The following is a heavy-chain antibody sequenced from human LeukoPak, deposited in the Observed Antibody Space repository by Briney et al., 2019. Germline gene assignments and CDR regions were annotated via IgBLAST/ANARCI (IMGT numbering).Heavy chain of an antibody. CDR2: IHPSGML. V-gene: IGHV4-31*03. Sequence: SETLSLTCTVSGASFNSDDQYWNWIRQSPEKGLEWIGSIHPSGMLYNNPSLESRVTMSRDTSKNQFSLNLNSVTAADTAVYFRSRGLDSRKLGYWGQGILVTVSS. J-gene: IGHJ4*02. CDR3: SRGLDSRKLGY. D-gene: IGHD4-11*01. CDR1: GASFNSDDQY.